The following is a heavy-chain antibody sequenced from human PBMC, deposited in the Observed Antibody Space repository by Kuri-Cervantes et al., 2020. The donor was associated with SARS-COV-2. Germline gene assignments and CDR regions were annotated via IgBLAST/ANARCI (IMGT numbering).Heavy chain of an antibody. CDR1: GGSISSYY. CDR3: ARGFYFFSGYYYYGMDV. Sequence: GSLRLSCTVSGGSISSYYWSWIRQPPGKGLEWIGYIYYSGSTNYNPSLKSRVTISVDTPKNQFSLKLSSVTAADTAVYYCARGFYFFSGYYYYGMDVWGQGATVTVSS. J-gene: IGHJ6*02. CDR2: IYYSGST. D-gene: IGHD2/OR15-2a*01. V-gene: IGHV4-59*01.